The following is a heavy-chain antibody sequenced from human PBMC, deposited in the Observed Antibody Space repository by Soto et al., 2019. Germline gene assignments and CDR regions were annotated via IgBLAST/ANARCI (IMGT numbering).Heavy chain of an antibody. CDR1: GFTFSSYD. V-gene: IGHV3-13*01. CDR2: IGTAGDT. J-gene: IGHJ3*02. D-gene: IGHD5-18*01. CDR3: ARARRDGYSNDAFDI. Sequence: GGSLRLSCAASGFTFSSYDMHWVRQATGKGLEWVSAIGTAGDTYYPGSVKGRFTISRENAKNSLYLQMNSLRAEDTAVYYCARARRDGYSNDAFDIWGQGTMVTVSS.